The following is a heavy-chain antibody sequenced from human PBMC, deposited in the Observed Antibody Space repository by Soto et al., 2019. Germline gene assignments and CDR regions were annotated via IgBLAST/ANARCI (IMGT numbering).Heavy chain of an antibody. CDR2: IYYSGST. V-gene: IGHV4-61*01. Sequence: SETLSLTCTVSGASVSSGSYYWSWIRQPPGKGLEWIGHIYYSGSTSYNPSLKSRVTMSVDTSKNQFSLKLSSVTAADTAVYYCARGFVVVVAATPGVSWYFVLWGPGPLVTVSS. J-gene: IGHJ2*01. CDR1: GASVSSGSYY. CDR3: ARGFVVVVAATPGVSWYFVL. D-gene: IGHD2-15*01.